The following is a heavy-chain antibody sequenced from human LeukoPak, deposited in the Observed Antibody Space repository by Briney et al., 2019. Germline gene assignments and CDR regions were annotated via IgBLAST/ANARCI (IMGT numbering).Heavy chain of an antibody. Sequence: PGRSLRLSCAASGFTFDDYAMHWVRQAPGKGLEWVSSISGSGGRTYHADSVKGRFTISRDNSKNTLYLQMNSLRAEDTAVYYCATPPTVTRNYWGQGILVTVSS. D-gene: IGHD4-17*01. J-gene: IGHJ4*02. CDR2: ISGSGGRT. CDR1: GFTFDDYA. CDR3: ATPPTVTRNY. V-gene: IGHV3-23*01.